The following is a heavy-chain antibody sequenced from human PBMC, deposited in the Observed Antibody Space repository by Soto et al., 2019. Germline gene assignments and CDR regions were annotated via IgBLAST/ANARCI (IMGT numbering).Heavy chain of an antibody. J-gene: IGHJ4*02. CDR3: ARAGGLLWFGELGYYFDY. Sequence: QVQLQESGPGLVKPSQTLSLTCTVSGGSISSGGYYWSWIRQHPGKGLEWIGYIYYSGSTYYNPSLKSRVTISVDTSKNQFSLKLSSVTAADTAVYYCARAGGLLWFGELGYYFDYWGQGTLVTVSS. CDR2: IYYSGST. D-gene: IGHD3-10*01. CDR1: GGSISSGGYY. V-gene: IGHV4-31*03.